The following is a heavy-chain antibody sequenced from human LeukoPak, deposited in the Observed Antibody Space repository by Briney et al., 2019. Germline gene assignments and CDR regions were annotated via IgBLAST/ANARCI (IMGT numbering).Heavy chain of an antibody. CDR1: GFTVSSNY. V-gene: IGHV3-66*01. J-gene: IGHJ4*02. Sequence: GGSLRLSCAASGFTVSSNYMNWVRQAPGKGLEWVSIIYSGGSTYYADSVKGRFTISRDNSKNTLYLQMNSLRAEDTAVYYCARDRDYGSGSLVHYWGQGTLVTVSS. CDR3: ARDRDYGSGSLVHY. CDR2: IYSGGST. D-gene: IGHD3-10*01.